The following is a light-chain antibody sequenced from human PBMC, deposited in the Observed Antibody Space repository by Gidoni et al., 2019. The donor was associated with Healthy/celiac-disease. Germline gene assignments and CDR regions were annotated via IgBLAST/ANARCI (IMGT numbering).Light chain of an antibody. CDR2: LGS. CDR3: MQALQTPRYT. J-gene: IGKJ2*01. CDR1: QSLLHSNGYNY. Sequence: IMMTQSPLSLPVTPGEPASISCRSSQSLLHSNGYNYLDWYLQKPGQSPQLLIYLGSNRASGVPDRCSGSGSGTDFTLKISRVEVEDVGVYYCMQALQTPRYTFGQGTKLEIK. V-gene: IGKV2-28*01.